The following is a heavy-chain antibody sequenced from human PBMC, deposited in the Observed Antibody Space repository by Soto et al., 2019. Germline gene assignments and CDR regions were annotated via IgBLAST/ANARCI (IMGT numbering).Heavy chain of an antibody. CDR2: INPNSGGT. CDR1: GYTFTGYY. CDR3: ARDIAVGGYYYYGMDV. V-gene: IGHV1-2*02. D-gene: IGHD6-19*01. J-gene: IGHJ6*02. Sequence: GASVKVSCKASGYTFTGYYMHWLRQAPGQGLEWMGWINPNSGGTNYAQKFQGRVTMTRDTSISTAYMELSRLRSDDTAVYYCARDIAVGGYYYYGMDVWGQGTTVTVS.